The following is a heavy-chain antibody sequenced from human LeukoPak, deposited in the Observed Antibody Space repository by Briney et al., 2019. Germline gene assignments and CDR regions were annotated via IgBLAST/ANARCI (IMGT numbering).Heavy chain of an antibody. D-gene: IGHD3-3*01. V-gene: IGHV1-69*04. J-gene: IGHJ4*02. CDR3: ARDWPDYDFWSGYPTTPSYYFDY. CDR2: IIPILGIA. Sequence: ASVKVSCKASGGTFSSYAISWVRQAPGQGLEWMGRIIPILGIANYAQKFQGRVTITADKSTSTAYMELNSLRAEDTAVYYCARDWPDYDFWSGYPTTPSYYFDYWGQGTLVTVSS. CDR1: GGTFSSYA.